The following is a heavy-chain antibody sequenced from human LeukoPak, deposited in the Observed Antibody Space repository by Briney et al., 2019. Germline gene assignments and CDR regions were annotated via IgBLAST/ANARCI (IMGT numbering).Heavy chain of an antibody. CDR2: IKQDGSEK. CDR1: EFSVGSNY. D-gene: IGHD3-10*01. Sequence: GGSLRLSCAASEFSVGSNYMTWVRQAPGKGLEWVANIKQDGSEKFCVDSVKGRFTISRDNAENSLYLHMNSLRAEDTAVYYCARGLWSGTYWGQGSLVTVSS. CDR3: ARGLWSGTY. J-gene: IGHJ4*02. V-gene: IGHV3-7*01.